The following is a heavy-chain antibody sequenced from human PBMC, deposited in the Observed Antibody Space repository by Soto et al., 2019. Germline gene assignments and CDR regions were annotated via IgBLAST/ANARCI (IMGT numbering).Heavy chain of an antibody. CDR3: AGGGFTAMWYWDSVSYGMDV. Sequence: GGSLRLSCAASGFTFSSYSMNWVRQAPGKGLEWVSYISSSSSTIYYADSVKGRFTISRDNAKNSLYLQMNSLRDQDTAVYYCAGGGFTAMWYWDSVSYGMDVWGQGTTVTVSS. J-gene: IGHJ6*02. CDR1: GFTFSSYS. V-gene: IGHV3-48*02. CDR2: ISSSSSTI. D-gene: IGHD5-18*01.